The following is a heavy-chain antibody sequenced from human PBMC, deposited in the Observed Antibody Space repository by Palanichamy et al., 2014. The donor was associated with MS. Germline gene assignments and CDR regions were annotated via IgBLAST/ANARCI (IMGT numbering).Heavy chain of an antibody. CDR3: TRPLVVVVAASGAWYYGMDV. CDR2: IRSKAYGGTT. V-gene: IGHV3-49*04. CDR1: GFTFGDYA. Sequence: EVQLVESGGGLVQPGRSLRLSCTASGFTFGDYAMSWVRQAPGKGLEWVGFIRSKAYGGTTEYAASVKGRFTISRDDSESIAYLQMNSLKTEDTAVYYCTRPLVVVVAASGAWYYGMDVWGQGTTVTVSS. J-gene: IGHJ6*02. D-gene: IGHD2-15*01.